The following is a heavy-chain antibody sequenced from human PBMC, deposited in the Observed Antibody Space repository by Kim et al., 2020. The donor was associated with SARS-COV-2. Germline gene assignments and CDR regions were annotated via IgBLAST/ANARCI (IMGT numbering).Heavy chain of an antibody. J-gene: IGHJ6*02. V-gene: IGHV3-15*01. CDR3: TDCLDV. Sequence: KADGGTKVYATPVKDRFTISRDDSKTTLYLQMNSLKSEDTAVYYCTDCLDVWGQGTTVTVSS. D-gene: IGHD2-21*02. CDR2: KADGGTK.